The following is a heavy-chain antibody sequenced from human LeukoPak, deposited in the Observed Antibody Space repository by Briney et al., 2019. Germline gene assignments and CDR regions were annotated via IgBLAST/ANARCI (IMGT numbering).Heavy chain of an antibody. Sequence: GASVKVSCKASGDTFTDYYMHWVRQAPGQGLEWMGRINPNSGGTNYAQRFQGRVTMTRDTSISTAYMELSRLRSDDTAVYYCARPVLKGYDNCGYWGQGTLVTVSS. V-gene: IGHV1-2*06. J-gene: IGHJ4*02. CDR3: ARPVLKGYDNCGY. D-gene: IGHD1-20*01. CDR1: GDTFTDYY. CDR2: INPNSGGT.